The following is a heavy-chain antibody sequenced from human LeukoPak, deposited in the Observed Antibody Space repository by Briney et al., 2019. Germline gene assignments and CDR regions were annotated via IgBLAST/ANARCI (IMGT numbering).Heavy chain of an antibody. CDR1: GYSISSGYY. J-gene: IGHJ5*02. CDR3: ARDLILGDGDDNWFDP. Sequence: SETLSLTCTVSGYSISSGYYWGWIRQPPGKGLEWIGSIYHSGSTYYNPSLKSRVTISVDTSKNQFSLKLSSVTAADTAVYYCARDLILGDGDDNWFDPWGQGTLVTVSS. V-gene: IGHV4-38-2*02. D-gene: IGHD4-17*01. CDR2: IYHSGST.